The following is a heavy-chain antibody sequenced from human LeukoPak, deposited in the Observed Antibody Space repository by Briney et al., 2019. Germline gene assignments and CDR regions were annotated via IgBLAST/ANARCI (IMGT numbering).Heavy chain of an antibody. CDR3: ARRGYRYNWNFYYYYYYGMDV. Sequence: ASVKVSCKASGYTFTSYDINWVRQATGQGLEWMGWMNPNSGNTGYAQKFQGRVTMTRNTSISTAYMELSSLRSEDTAVYYCARRGYRYNWNFYYYYYYGMDVWGQGTTVTVSS. V-gene: IGHV1-8*01. D-gene: IGHD1-1*01. CDR1: GYTFTSYD. CDR2: MNPNSGNT. J-gene: IGHJ6*02.